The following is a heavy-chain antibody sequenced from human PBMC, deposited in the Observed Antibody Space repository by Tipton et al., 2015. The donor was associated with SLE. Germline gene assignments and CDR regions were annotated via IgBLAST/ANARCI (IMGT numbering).Heavy chain of an antibody. D-gene: IGHD3-16*01. CDR2: IRADGSNK. V-gene: IGHV3-30*02. Sequence: SLRLSCAASGFTYSGYAMHWVRQAPGKGLEWVAFIRADGSNKDYADSVKGRFTISRDNSKNTLYLQINRLRVEDTAVYYCAGGTGAYFDHWGQGTLVTVSS. CDR1: GFTYSGYA. J-gene: IGHJ4*02. CDR3: AGGTGAYFDH.